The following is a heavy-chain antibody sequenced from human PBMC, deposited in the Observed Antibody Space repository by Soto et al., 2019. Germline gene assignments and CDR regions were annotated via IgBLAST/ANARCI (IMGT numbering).Heavy chain of an antibody. V-gene: IGHV2-5*02. Sequence: QITLKESGPTLVKPTQTLTLICTCSGFSLSTSGVSVGWIRQPPGKALEWLALIYRDDDKRYNPSLKTRLIINRDPSKNQVVLIMTNMDPVDTATYYCAYRQDYRENWNSGWFDPWGQGTLVTVSS. J-gene: IGHJ5*02. CDR3: AYRQDYRENWNSGWFDP. D-gene: IGHD1-7*01. CDR2: IYRDDDK. CDR1: GFSLSTSGVS.